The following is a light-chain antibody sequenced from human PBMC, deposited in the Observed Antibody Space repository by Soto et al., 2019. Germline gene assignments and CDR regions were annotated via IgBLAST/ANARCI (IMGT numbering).Light chain of an antibody. J-gene: IGKJ3*01. CDR1: QYIDRY. V-gene: IGKV1-39*01. Sequence: DIQMTQSPSSLSASIGDRVTITCRASQYIDRYLNWYQQKPGKAPKLLIYGASSLQSGVPSRFSGSGSRTDFTLTISGLQPEDFAGYYCQQSYSMPFTFGPGTKVDIK. CDR3: QQSYSMPFT. CDR2: GAS.